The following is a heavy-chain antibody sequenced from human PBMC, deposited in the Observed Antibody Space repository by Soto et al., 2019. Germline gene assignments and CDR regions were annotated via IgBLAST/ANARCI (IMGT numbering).Heavy chain of an antibody. CDR3: VQGRYPTMATPLDH. CDR1: GFTFDNCG. CDR2: ISWDSGTI. V-gene: IGHV3-9*01. D-gene: IGHD2-2*01. J-gene: IGHJ5*02. Sequence: GGSLRLSCAASGFTFDNCGMHWVRQAPGKGLEWVSGISWDSGTIGYADSVKGRFTISRDDAKNSLYLQMNSLRREDTALYYCVQGRYPTMATPLDHWGQGTLVTVAS.